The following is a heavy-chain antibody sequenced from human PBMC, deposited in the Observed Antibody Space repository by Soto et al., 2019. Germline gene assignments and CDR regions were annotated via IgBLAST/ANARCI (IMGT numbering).Heavy chain of an antibody. CDR2: INPRSGDT. CDR1: GYPFTTYF. D-gene: IGHD2-15*01. J-gene: IGHJ6*02. CDR3: ARGGMEVVGATPNFYGLDV. Sequence: QVQLVQSGAEVKKPGASVKLSCRPSGYPFTTYFLHWVRQAPGQGLEWMGIINPRSGDTDYTQKFQGRVNMTRDTSTATVYMDLSSLRSEDTAVYYCARGGMEVVGATPNFYGLDVWGQGTTVTVSS. V-gene: IGHV1-46*01.